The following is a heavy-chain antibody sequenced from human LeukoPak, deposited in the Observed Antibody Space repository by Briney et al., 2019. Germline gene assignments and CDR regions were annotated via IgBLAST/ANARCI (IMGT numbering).Heavy chain of an antibody. D-gene: IGHD2-2*01. CDR1: GFTFNSYA. Sequence: GGSLRLSCAASGFTFNSYAMSWVRQAPGKGLEWVSSISGSGGSTYYADSVKGRFTISRDNSKNTLYLQMNSLRAEDTAVYYCAKRQGSSASCYDYWGQGTLVTVSS. CDR2: ISGSGGST. V-gene: IGHV3-23*01. J-gene: IGHJ4*02. CDR3: AKRQGSSASCYDY.